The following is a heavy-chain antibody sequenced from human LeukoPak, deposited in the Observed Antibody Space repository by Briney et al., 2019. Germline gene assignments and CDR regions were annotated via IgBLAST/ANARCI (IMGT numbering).Heavy chain of an antibody. V-gene: IGHV5-51*01. J-gene: IGHJ3*02. D-gene: IGHD3-10*01. CDR3: ARHVEGYYGSGSYPHAFDI. Sequence: GESLKISCKGSGYSFTSYWIGWVRQMPGKGLEWMGIIYPGDSDTRYSPSFQGQVTISADKSISTAYLQWSSLKASDTAMYYCARHVEGYYGSGSYPHAFDIWGQGTMDTVSS. CDR1: GYSFTSYW. CDR2: IYPGDSDT.